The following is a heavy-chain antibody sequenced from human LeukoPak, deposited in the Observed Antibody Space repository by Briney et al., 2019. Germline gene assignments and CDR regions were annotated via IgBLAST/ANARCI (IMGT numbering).Heavy chain of an antibody. J-gene: IGHJ4*02. V-gene: IGHV3-9*01. CDR3: AKSVIAVAGNFDY. CDR1: GFTFDDYA. CDR2: ISWNSGSI. Sequence: GGSLRLSCAASGFTFDDYAMHWVRHAPGKGKEGVSGISWNSGSIGYADSVKGRFTISRDNAKNSLYLQMNSLRAEDTALYYCAKSVIAVAGNFDYWGQGTLVTVSS. D-gene: IGHD6-19*01.